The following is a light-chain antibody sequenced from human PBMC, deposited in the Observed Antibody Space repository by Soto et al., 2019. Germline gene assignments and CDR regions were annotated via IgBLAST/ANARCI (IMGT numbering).Light chain of an antibody. CDR1: QGIRNS. Sequence: DIQMTQSPSFLSASVGDRVTITCRASQGIRNSLAWYQHKPGKVPQLLIYAASTLYSGVSSRFSGSGSGTDFTLTIGSLQPEDVGVYYCQKHSSGPFAFGGGTKVESK. V-gene: IGKV1-27*01. CDR3: QKHSSGPFA. J-gene: IGKJ4*01. CDR2: AAS.